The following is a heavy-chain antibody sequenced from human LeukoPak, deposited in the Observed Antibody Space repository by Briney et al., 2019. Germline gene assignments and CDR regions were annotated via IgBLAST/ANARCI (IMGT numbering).Heavy chain of an antibody. CDR3: ARDGGYSYGYGFDY. CDR1: GFTFSSYS. V-gene: IGHV3-21*01. Sequence: GGSLRLSCAASGFTFSSYSMNWVRQAPGKGLEWVSSISSSSYIYYADSVKGRFTISRDNAKNSLYLQMNSLRAEDTAVYYCARDGGYSYGYGFDYWGQGTLVTVSS. CDR2: ISSSSYI. D-gene: IGHD5-18*01. J-gene: IGHJ4*02.